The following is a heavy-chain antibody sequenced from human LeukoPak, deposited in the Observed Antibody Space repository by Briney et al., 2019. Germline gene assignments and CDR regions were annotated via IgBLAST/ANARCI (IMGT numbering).Heavy chain of an antibody. V-gene: IGHV4-39*07. CDR2: IYYSGST. CDR1: GGSISSSSYY. CDR3: ARLAYGGKHNDAFDI. Sequence: PSETLSLTCTVSGGSISSSSYYWGWIRQPPGKGLEWIGSIYYSGSTYYNPSLKSRVTISVDTSKNQFSLKLSSVTAADTAVYYCARLAYGGKHNDAFDIWGLGTMVTVSS. J-gene: IGHJ3*02. D-gene: IGHD4-23*01.